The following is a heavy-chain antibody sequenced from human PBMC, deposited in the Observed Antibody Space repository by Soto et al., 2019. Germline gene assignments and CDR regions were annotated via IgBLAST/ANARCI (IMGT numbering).Heavy chain of an antibody. CDR3: ASGLGFTGGSALDH. CDR1: GGSISTGGYY. D-gene: IGHD3-16*01. J-gene: IGHJ4*02. Sequence: QEQLQEWGPGLVKPSQTLSLNCRVSGGSISTGGYYWTWIRQRPGEGLEWIGYTFYSGRTSYNPTLESRVTISVDAPKNQFSLRLTSVTAADTAVYYCASGLGFTGGSALDHWGQGTLVVVSS. CDR2: TFYSGRT. V-gene: IGHV4-31*03.